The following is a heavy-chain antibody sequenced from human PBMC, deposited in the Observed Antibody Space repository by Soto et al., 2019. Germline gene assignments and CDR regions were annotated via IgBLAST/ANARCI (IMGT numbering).Heavy chain of an antibody. J-gene: IGHJ4*02. CDR3: ARGLISGSHYSGGWYYFDS. Sequence: QVQLQQSGAGLLKPSETLSLTCDVYGGSFSGYIWTWIRQTPGKGLQWIGQINHSGSANYNPSLKSRVTLSVHTSESQFSLELSSVTAADTAVYYCARGLISGSHYSGGWYYFDSWGQGTQVTVSS. D-gene: IGHD1-26*01. CDR1: GGSFSGYI. CDR2: INHSGSA. V-gene: IGHV4-34*01.